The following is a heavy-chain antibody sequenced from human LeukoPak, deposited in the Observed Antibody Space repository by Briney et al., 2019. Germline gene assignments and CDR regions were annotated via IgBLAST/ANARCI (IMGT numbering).Heavy chain of an antibody. CDR1: GGSISSSSYY. CDR3: ARGPSRPDCSGGSCYWNYYYYYGMDV. J-gene: IGHJ6*02. CDR2: IYYSGST. Sequence: PSETLSLTCTVSGGSISSSSYYWGWIRQPPGKGLEWIGSIYYSGSTYYNPSLKSRVTISVDTSKNQFSLKLSSVTAADTAVYYCARGPSRPDCSGGSCYWNYYYYYGMDVWGQGTTVTVSS. D-gene: IGHD2-15*01. V-gene: IGHV4-39*01.